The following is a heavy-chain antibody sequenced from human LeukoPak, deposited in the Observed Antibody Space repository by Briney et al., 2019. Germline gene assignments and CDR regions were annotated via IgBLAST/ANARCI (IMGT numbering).Heavy chain of an antibody. CDR1: GFTFSSYG. CDR2: IWYDGSNK. D-gene: IGHD3-22*01. Sequence: GGSLRLSCAASGFTFSSYGMHWVRQAPGKGLEWVAVIWYDGSNKYYADSVKGRFTISRDNSKNTLYLQMNSLRAEDTAVYYCASALSYYYDSSGYYFDYWGQGTLVTVSS. J-gene: IGHJ4*02. CDR3: ASALSYYYDSSGYYFDY. V-gene: IGHV3-33*01.